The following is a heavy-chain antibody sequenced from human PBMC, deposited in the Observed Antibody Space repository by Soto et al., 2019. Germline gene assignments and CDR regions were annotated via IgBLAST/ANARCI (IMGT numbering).Heavy chain of an antibody. J-gene: IGHJ4*02. CDR1: GFTFSSYA. Sequence: EVQLLESGGGLVQPGGSLRLSCAASGFTFSSYAMSWVRQAPGKGLEWVSGIGTSDGATYYADSVKGRFTISRDNSKNTLYMQMNSLRAEDTAVYYCAKDTPACIQLWGCDYWGQGTLVTVSS. CDR3: AKDTPACIQLWGCDY. D-gene: IGHD5-18*01. CDR2: IGTSDGAT. V-gene: IGHV3-23*01.